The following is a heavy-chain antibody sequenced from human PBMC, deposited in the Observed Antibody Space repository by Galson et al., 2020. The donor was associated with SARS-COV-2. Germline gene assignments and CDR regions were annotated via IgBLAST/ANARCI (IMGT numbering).Heavy chain of an antibody. CDR3: GGMARSGCYTPWGVFYFDY. CDR1: GSSLSTTGMR. CDR2: TDGDDDK. V-gene: IGHV2-70*04. J-gene: IGHJ4*02. Sequence: SGPTLMKPTQTLTQICTVSGSSLSTTGMRVRWIRQPPGKAPGRLARTDGDDDKFYTTSLKTRHTVSWDTSKNQVVLTVTNMDPADTATYYCGGMARSGCYTPWGVFYFDYWGQGTLVTVSS. D-gene: IGHD3-10*01.